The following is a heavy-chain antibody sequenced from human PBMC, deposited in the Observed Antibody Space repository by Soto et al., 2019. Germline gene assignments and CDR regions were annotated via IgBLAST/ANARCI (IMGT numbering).Heavy chain of an antibody. Sequence: QVQLVQSGPVVKRPGASVKVSCEASGYTFTSFALHWVRQAPGQGLAWMGWINTAKGTRQYSQRLQNRARITTDTSSGTLYLEMSSLTSEDTAVYYWARDGVYGDYADNKYYGIDVWGQGTTVTVSS. CDR2: INTAKGTR. CDR3: ARDGVYGDYADNKYYGIDV. CDR1: GYTFTSFA. J-gene: IGHJ6*02. D-gene: IGHD4-17*01. V-gene: IGHV1-3*04.